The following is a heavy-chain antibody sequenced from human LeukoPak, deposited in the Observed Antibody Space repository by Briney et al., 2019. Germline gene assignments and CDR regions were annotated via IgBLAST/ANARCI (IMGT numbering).Heavy chain of an antibody. V-gene: IGHV4-61*05. Sequence: SETLSLTCTVSGGSISSSSYYWGWIRQPPGKGLEWIGYIYYSGSTNYNPSLKSRVTISVDTSKNQFSLKLRSVTAADTAVYYCARVTGYMIEDYFDYWGQGTLVTVSS. CDR2: IYYSGST. J-gene: IGHJ4*02. CDR3: ARVTGYMIEDYFDY. D-gene: IGHD3-22*01. CDR1: GGSISSSSYY.